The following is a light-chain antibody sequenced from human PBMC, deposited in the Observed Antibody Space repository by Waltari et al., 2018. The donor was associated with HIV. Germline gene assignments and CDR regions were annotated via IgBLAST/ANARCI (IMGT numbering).Light chain of an antibody. Sequence: EIVLTQSPGTLSLSPGERATLSCRASQSITQNYLAWYQQKPGQAPRLVIYGATKRATGIPDRFSGSGSGTEFILTISRLEPEDFAVYHCQHYVASPYSFGQGTNLEIK. J-gene: IGKJ2*03. CDR2: GAT. V-gene: IGKV3-20*01. CDR3: QHYVASPYS. CDR1: QSITQNY.